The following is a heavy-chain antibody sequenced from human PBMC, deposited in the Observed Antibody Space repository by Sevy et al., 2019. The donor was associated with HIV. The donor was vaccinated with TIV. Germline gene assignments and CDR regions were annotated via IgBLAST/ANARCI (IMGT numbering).Heavy chain of an antibody. V-gene: IGHV3-21*01. D-gene: IGHD3-10*01. Sequence: GGSLRLSCAASGFTFSIYSMNWVRQAPGKGLEWVSSSSSSNYIYYADSVKGRFTISRDNAKNSLYLQMKSLRAEDTAVYYCARDGGRITMVQGVLAYYHGMDVWGQGTTVTVSS. CDR2: SSSSNYI. J-gene: IGHJ6*02. CDR1: GFTFSIYS. CDR3: ARDGGRITMVQGVLAYYHGMDV.